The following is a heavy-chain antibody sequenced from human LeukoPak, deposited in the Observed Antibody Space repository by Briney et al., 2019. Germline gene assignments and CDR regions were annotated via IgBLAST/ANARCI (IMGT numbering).Heavy chain of an antibody. Sequence: GGSLTLSCAGSGFTFSSYAVSCARQAPGKGLEWVSGISGSGTSTYYADSVKRRFTISRDNSKNTLYLQMNSLRAADTAVYYCAKAVSGFDYWGQGTLVTVSS. J-gene: IGHJ4*02. CDR1: GFTFSSYA. D-gene: IGHD3-3*01. V-gene: IGHV3-23*01. CDR3: AKAVSGFDY. CDR2: ISGSGTST.